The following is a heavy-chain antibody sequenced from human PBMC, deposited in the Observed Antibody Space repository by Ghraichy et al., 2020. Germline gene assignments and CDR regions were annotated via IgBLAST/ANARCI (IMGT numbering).Heavy chain of an antibody. CDR2: LGADGRST. J-gene: IGHJ3*01. CDR3: AKEVGRLGEGAFDV. V-gene: IGHV3-23*01. CDR1: AFTFTPYP. Sequence: GGSLRLSCAGSAFTFTPYPMTWVLQAPGKGLEWVSTLGADGRSTFYADSVKGRFTISRDKSKRTMYLQMNSLRADDTAVYYCAKEVGRLGEGAFDVWGQGTMFSDSS. D-gene: IGHD3-10*01.